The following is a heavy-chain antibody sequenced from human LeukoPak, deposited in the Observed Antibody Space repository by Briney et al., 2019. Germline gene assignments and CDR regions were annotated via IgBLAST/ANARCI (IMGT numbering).Heavy chain of an antibody. CDR2: ISYSGRT. D-gene: IGHD1-1*01. J-gene: IGHJ4*02. CDR1: GGSITSYY. CDR3: ARRRVVTTGSRNYYFDF. Sequence: KASETLSLTCTVSGGSITSYYWSWIRQPPGKGLEWIGYISYSGRTNYNPSLQSRVTISVDTSKTQFSLKLTSVTAADTAVYYCARRRVVTTGSRNYYFDFWGQGTLVTVSS. V-gene: IGHV4-59*08.